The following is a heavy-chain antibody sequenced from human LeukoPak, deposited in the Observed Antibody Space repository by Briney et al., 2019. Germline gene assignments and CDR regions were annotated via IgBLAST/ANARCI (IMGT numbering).Heavy chain of an antibody. CDR1: GGSISSGYYY. CDR3: ARLGGYCSSTSCYRNYYYMDV. CDR2: IYYSGST. Sequence: SQTLSLTCTVSGGSISSGYYYWSWIRQPPGKGLEWIGYIYYSGSTYYNPSLKSRVTISVDTSKNQFSLKLSSVTAADTAVYYCARLGGYCSSTSCYRNYYYMDVWGKGTTVTVSS. V-gene: IGHV4-30-4*08. J-gene: IGHJ6*03. D-gene: IGHD2-2*02.